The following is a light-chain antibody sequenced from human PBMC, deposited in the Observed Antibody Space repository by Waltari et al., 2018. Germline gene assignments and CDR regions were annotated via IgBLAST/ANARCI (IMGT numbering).Light chain of an antibody. CDR2: DKS. Sequence: SSELTQDPTVSVAMGQTVRITCQGDSLGSYFASWYQQRPGPAPTLVIVDKSDRPSGVPDRFSGSSSGNIAVLTITGAQAEDEASYYCHSRDASGVGGSFGGGTKLTVL. CDR1: SLGSYF. V-gene: IGLV3-19*01. CDR3: HSRDASGVGGS. J-gene: IGLJ2*01.